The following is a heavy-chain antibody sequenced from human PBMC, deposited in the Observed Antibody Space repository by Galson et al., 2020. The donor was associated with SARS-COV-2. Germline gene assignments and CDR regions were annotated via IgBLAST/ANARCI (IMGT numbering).Heavy chain of an antibody. CDR1: GFTFDDYA. D-gene: IGHD3-3*01. CDR3: AKDRERITIFGVGAFEI. J-gene: IGHJ3*02. Sequence: GGSLRLSCAASGFTFDDYAMHWVRQAPGKGLEWVSGISWNSGSIGYADSVKGRFTISRDNAKNSLYLQMNSLRAEDTALYYCAKDRERITIFGVGAFEIWGQGTMVTVSS. V-gene: IGHV3-9*01. CDR2: ISWNSGSI.